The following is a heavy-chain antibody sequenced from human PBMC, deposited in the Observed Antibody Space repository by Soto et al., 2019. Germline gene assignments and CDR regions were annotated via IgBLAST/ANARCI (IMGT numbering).Heavy chain of an antibody. CDR1: GGSISGYD. CDR2: MYNTGST. V-gene: IGHV4-59*01. D-gene: IGHD2-21*02. CDR3: ARDLWGYCGTDCYPLDV. J-gene: IGHJ6*02. Sequence: SETLSLTCTVSGGSISGYDWSWIRQPPGKGLEWIGYMYNTGSTVYNPSFKSRVTISVDTSKNQFSLKLNSVTAADTAVYYCARDLWGYCGTDCYPLDVWGRGTTLTVSS.